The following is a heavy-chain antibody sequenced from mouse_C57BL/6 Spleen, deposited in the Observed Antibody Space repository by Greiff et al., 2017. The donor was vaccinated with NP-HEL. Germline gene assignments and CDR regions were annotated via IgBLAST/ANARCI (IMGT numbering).Heavy chain of an antibody. Sequence: QVQLQQPGAELVMPGASVKLSCKASGYTFTSYWMHWVKQRPGQGLEWIGEIDPSDSYTNYNQKFKGKSTLTVDKSSSTAYMQLSSLTSEDSAVYYCARKGTYYDYDTWFAYWGQGTLVTVSA. V-gene: IGHV1-69*01. CDR1: GYTFTSYW. CDR3: ARKGTYYDYDTWFAY. D-gene: IGHD2-4*01. CDR2: IDPSDSYT. J-gene: IGHJ3*01.